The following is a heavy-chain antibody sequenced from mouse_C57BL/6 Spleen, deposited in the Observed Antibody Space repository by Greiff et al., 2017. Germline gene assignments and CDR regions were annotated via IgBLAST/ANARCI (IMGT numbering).Heavy chain of an antibody. CDR3: ARDQLTGAFDY. CDR2: ISDGGSYT. Sequence: EVKLVEPGGGLVKPGGSLKLSCAASGFTFSSYAMSWVRQTPEKRLEWVATISDGGSYTYYPDNVKGRFTISRDNAKNNLYLQMSHLKSEDTAMYYCARDQLTGAFDYWGQGTTLTVSS. J-gene: IGHJ2*01. CDR1: GFTFSSYA. D-gene: IGHD4-1*01. V-gene: IGHV5-4*01.